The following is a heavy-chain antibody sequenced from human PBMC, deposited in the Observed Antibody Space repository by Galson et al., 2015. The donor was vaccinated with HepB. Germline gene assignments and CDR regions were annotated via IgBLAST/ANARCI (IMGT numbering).Heavy chain of an antibody. CDR3: AVTTVTNVDY. V-gene: IGHV4-34*01. Sequence: SETLSLTCAVYGGSFSGYYWSWIRQPPGKGLEWIGEINHSGSTNYNPSLKSRVTISVDTSKNQFSLKLGSVTAADTAVYYCAVTTVTNVDYWGQGTLVTVSS. D-gene: IGHD4-17*01. CDR1: GGSFSGYY. J-gene: IGHJ4*02. CDR2: INHSGST.